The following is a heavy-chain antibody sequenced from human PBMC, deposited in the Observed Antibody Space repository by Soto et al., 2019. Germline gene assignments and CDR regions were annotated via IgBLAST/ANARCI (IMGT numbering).Heavy chain of an antibody. J-gene: IGHJ4*02. CDR1: AFTFGSYA. V-gene: IGHV3-23*01. CDR2: ISASGGNT. CDR3: AKSGIHSYFHX. Sequence: GGSLRLSCAASAFTFGSYAMSWVRQAPGKGLEWVSSISASGGNTYYAYSVKGRFTISRGNSKNTLYLQMNSLRAEDTAVYYCAKSGIHSYFHXWGQVTMVTVSX.